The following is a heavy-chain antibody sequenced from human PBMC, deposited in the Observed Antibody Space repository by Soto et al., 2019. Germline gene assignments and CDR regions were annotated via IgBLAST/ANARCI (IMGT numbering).Heavy chain of an antibody. CDR3: ERATNYWVGPPLQGWFDP. CDR1: GGSINIGAEY. V-gene: IGHV4-31*03. CDR2: IYYTGST. Sequence: SETLSLTCTVSGGSINIGAEYWSWIRQRPGEGLEWIGHIYYTGSTYYNPSLESRVTIYVDTSKKQFSLKLNSVTVADSAVYYCERATNYWVGPPLQGWFDPWCQGTRVTVSS. D-gene: IGHD3-10*01. J-gene: IGHJ5*02.